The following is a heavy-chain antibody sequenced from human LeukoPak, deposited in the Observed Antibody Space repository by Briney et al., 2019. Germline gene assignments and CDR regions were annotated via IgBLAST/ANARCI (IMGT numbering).Heavy chain of an antibody. V-gene: IGHV1-2*02. Sequence: ASVKVSCKASGYTFTGYYMHWVRQAPGQGLEWMGWINPNSGGTNYAQKFQGRVTMTRDTSISTAYMELSRLRSDDTAVYYWARLASGSYLDLDYWGQGTLVTVSS. J-gene: IGHJ4*02. CDR1: GYTFTGYY. CDR2: INPNSGGT. CDR3: ARLASGSYLDLDY. D-gene: IGHD1-26*01.